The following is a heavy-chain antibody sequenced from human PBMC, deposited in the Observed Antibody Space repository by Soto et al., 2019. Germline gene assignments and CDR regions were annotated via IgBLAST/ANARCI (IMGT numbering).Heavy chain of an antibody. Sequence: HLQQSGPGLVKPSQTLSLTCAIYGDNVSTNSAAWNWIRQSPSRGLEWLGRTYYRSRWFSNYAVCAKSRVSIKAATSTSRFSLELNSVTPEDTAVHYCARGPCQEGSGMVWFAPWGQGPPVSVSS. D-gene: IGHD3-10*01. CDR2: TYYRSRWFS. V-gene: IGHV6-1*01. CDR3: ARGPCQEGSGMVWFAP. CDR1: GDNVSTNSAA. J-gene: IGHJ5*02.